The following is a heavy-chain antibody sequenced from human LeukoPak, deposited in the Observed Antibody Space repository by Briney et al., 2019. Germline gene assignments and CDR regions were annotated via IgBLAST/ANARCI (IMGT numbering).Heavy chain of an antibody. D-gene: IGHD5-24*01. CDR3: ARVEVSSRSDRNFDY. J-gene: IGHJ4*02. Sequence: ASVKVSCKASGYTFTSYGISWVRQAPGQGREWMGWISAYNGNTNYAQKLQGRVTMTTDTSTSTAYMELRSLRSDDTAVYYCARVEVSSRSDRNFDYWGQGTLVTVSS. V-gene: IGHV1-18*01. CDR2: ISAYNGNT. CDR1: GYTFTSYG.